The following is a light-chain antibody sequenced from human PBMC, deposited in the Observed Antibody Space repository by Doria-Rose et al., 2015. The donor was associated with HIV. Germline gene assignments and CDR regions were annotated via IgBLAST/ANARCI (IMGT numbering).Light chain of an antibody. J-gene: IGKJ1*01. CDR2: DGS. Sequence: EIVLTQSPGTLYLSPGERATLSCRASQSFSSTYLAWCQQKPGQAPSLLIYDGSTRATGIPDRFSASGSGTDFTLTINRLEPEDFALYYCHRYGTSWTFGQGTEVEI. CDR3: HRYGTSWT. V-gene: IGKV3-20*01. CDR1: QSFSSTY.